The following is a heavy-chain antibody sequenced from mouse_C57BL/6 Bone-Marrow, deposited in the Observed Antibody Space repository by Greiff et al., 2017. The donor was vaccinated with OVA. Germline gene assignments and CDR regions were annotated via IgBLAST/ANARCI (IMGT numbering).Heavy chain of an antibody. CDR2: IDPSDSYT. J-gene: IGHJ4*01. CDR3: ARSGLLRGMDY. Sequence: QVQLQQPGAELVRPGPSVKLFCKASGYTFTSYWMHWVKQRPGQGLEWIGVIDPSDSYTNYNQKFKGKATLTVDTSSSTAYMQLSSLTSEDSAVYYCARSGLLRGMDYWGQGTSVTVSS. V-gene: IGHV1-59*01. CDR1: GYTFTSYW. D-gene: IGHD2-3*01.